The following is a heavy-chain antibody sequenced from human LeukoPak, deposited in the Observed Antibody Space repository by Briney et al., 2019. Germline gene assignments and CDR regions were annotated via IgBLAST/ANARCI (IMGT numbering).Heavy chain of an antibody. Sequence: PGGSLRLSCAVSGVTFCSYSMNWVRQAPGKGLEWVSSISSSSSYIYYAASVKGRFTISREYAKHSPYLQRNCLSSEPTAVYCVARELYDSRGFDYWGQGTLVTVSS. CDR2: ISSSSSYI. J-gene: IGHJ4*02. V-gene: IGHV3-21*01. D-gene: IGHD3-22*01. CDR3: ARELYDSRGFDY. CDR1: GVTFCSYS.